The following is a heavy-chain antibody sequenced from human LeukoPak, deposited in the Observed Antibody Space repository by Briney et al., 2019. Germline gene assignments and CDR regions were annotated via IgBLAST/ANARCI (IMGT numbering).Heavy chain of an antibody. CDR1: GGSISSYY. Sequence: SETLSLTCTVSGGSISSYYWSWIRQPPGKGLEWIGYIYYSGSTNYNPSLKSRGTISVDTSKNQFSLKLSSVTAADKAVYYCARSDSSSCWYYYYYMDVWGKGTTVTVSS. V-gene: IGHV4-59*01. D-gene: IGHD6-19*01. J-gene: IGHJ6*03. CDR2: IYYSGST. CDR3: ARSDSSSCWYYYYYMDV.